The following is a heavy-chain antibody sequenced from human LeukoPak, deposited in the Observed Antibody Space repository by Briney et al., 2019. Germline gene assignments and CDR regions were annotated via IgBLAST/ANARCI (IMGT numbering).Heavy chain of an antibody. CDR2: ISYDGSNK. J-gene: IGHJ3*02. Sequence: PGRSLRLSCAASGFTFSSYAMHWVRQAPGKGLERVAVISYDGSNKYYADSVKGRFTISRDNSKNTLYLQMNSLRAEDTAVYYCAREIYYYDSSGYYSGAFDIWGQGTMVTVSS. CDR1: GFTFSSYA. CDR3: AREIYYYDSSGYYSGAFDI. D-gene: IGHD3-22*01. V-gene: IGHV3-30-3*01.